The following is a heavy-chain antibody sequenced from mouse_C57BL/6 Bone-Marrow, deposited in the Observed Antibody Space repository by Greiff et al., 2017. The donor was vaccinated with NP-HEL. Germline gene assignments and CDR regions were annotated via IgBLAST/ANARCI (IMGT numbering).Heavy chain of an antibody. CDR3: ANIIYDGYRIAY. CDR1: GYTFTSYW. Sequence: QVQLQQSGAELAKPGASVKLSCKASGYTFTSYWMHCLKQRPGQGLVWIGYIIPSSGYTKYNQKFKDQATLTADKSSSTAYMQLSSLTYEDSADYYCANIIYDGYRIAYWGKGTLVTVSA. V-gene: IGHV1-7*01. CDR2: IIPSSGYT. D-gene: IGHD2-3*01. J-gene: IGHJ3*01.